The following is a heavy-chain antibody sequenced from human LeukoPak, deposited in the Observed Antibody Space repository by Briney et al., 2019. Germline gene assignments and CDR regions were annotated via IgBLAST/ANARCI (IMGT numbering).Heavy chain of an antibody. CDR2: IQYDGSNK. CDR1: GFTFSTYG. CDR3: AKESYSNWYYFDY. D-gene: IGHD4-11*01. Sequence: PGGSLRLSCAASGFTFSTYGMHWARQAPGKGLEWVTFIQYDGSNKYYGDSVRGRFTISRDNSKNTLYLQMNSLRAEDTAVYYCAKESYSNWYYFDYWGQGTLVTVSS. V-gene: IGHV3-30*02. J-gene: IGHJ4*02.